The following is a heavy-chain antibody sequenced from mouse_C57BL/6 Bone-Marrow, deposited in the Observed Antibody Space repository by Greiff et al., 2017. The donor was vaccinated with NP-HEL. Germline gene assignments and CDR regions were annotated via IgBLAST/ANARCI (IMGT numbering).Heavy chain of an antibody. J-gene: IGHJ2*01. CDR1: GYTFTDYY. CDR3: AREGAPYYFDY. CDR2: INPNNGGT. Sequence: EVQLQQSGPELVKPGASVKISCKASGYTFTDYYMNWVKQSHGKSLEWIGDINPNNGGTSYNQKFKGKATLTVDKSSSTAYMELRSLTSEDSAVYYCAREGAPYYFDYWGQGTTLTGSS. V-gene: IGHV1-26*01. D-gene: IGHD3-1*01.